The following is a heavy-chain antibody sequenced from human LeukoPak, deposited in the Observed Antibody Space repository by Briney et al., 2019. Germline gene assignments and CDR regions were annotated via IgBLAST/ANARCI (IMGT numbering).Heavy chain of an antibody. CDR1: GFTFSSYA. CDR2: ISGSGGST. V-gene: IGHV3-23*01. D-gene: IGHD3-3*02. Sequence: PGGSLRLSCAASGFTFSSYAMSWVRQAPGKGLEGVSAISGSGGSTYYADSVKGRFTISRDNSKNTLYLQMNSLRAEDTAVYYCAKDRRLASDAFDIWGQGTMVTVPS. CDR3: AKDRRLASDAFDI. J-gene: IGHJ3*02.